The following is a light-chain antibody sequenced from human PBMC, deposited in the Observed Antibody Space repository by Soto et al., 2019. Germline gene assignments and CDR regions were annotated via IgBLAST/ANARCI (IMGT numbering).Light chain of an antibody. Sequence: QSVLTQPASVSGSPGQSITISCTGTSSDVGGYNYVSWYQQHPGKAPKVMIYEVTNRPSGVSNRFSGSKSGNTASLTISGLQAEDEADYYCSSYRGGSTYVFGTGTKVTV. CDR2: EVT. J-gene: IGLJ1*01. CDR3: SSYRGGSTYV. CDR1: SSDVGGYNY. V-gene: IGLV2-14*01.